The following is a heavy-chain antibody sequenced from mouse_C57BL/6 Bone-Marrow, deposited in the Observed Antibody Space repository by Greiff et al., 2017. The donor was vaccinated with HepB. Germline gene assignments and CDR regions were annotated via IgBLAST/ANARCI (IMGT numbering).Heavy chain of an antibody. Sequence: QVQLQQSGPELVKPGASVKISCKASGYAFSSSWMNWVKQRPGKGLEWIGRIYPGDGDTNYNGKFKGKATLTADKSSSTAYMQLSSLTSEYSAVYFCAVPLWPWGQGTTLTVSS. D-gene: IGHD1-1*02. CDR1: GYAFSSSW. CDR3: AVPLWP. J-gene: IGHJ2*01. CDR2: IYPGDGDT. V-gene: IGHV1-82*01.